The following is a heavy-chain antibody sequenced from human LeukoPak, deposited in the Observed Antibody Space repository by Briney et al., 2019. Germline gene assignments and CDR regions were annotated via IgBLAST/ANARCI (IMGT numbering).Heavy chain of an antibody. CDR2: ISGRGGST. D-gene: IGHD3-9*01. Sequence: PGGSLSLSCAASGFTFSTYAMSWVRQAPGKGLEWVSAISGRGGSTYYADSVKGRFTISRDNSKNTLYLQMNSLRAEDTGVYYCAKGDYDILTGYYSGYIVATGLYYYYGMDVWGQGTTVTVSS. CDR1: GFTFSTYA. V-gene: IGHV3-23*01. J-gene: IGHJ6*02. CDR3: AKGDYDILTGYYSGYIVATGLYYYYGMDV.